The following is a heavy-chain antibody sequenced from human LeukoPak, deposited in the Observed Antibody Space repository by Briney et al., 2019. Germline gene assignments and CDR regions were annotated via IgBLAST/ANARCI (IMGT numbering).Heavy chain of an antibody. CDR3: ARGGKATVVTM. CDR2: IYSSGST. J-gene: IGHJ4*02. CDR1: GGSINSYY. Sequence: SETLSLTCTVSGGSINSYYWSWIRQPAGKGLEWIGRIYSSGSTNYNPSLKSRVSMSVDTSKNQFSLKLTSVTAADTAVYYCARGGKATVVTMWGQGILITVSS. D-gene: IGHD4-23*01. V-gene: IGHV4-4*07.